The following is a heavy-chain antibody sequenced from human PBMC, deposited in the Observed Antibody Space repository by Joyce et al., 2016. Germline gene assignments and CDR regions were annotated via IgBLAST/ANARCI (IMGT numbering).Heavy chain of an antibody. D-gene: IGHD3-22*01. CDR3: ARGPHITMIVVVIDAFDI. Sequence: QVQLVQSGAEVKKRGASVKVSCKASGYTFTSYGITWVRQAPGQGLEWMGWISAYNGNTNYAQKIQGRVTMTTDTSTSTVYMELRSLTSDDTAVYYCARGPHITMIVVVIDAFDIWGQGTMVTVSS. CDR2: ISAYNGNT. V-gene: IGHV1-18*01. CDR1: GYTFTSYG. J-gene: IGHJ3*02.